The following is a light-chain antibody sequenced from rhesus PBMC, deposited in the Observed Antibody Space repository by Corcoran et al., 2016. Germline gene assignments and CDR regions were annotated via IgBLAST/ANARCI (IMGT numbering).Light chain of an antibody. CDR1: KSLFDSEDGDTY. J-gene: IGKJ1*01. Sequence: DIVRTQTPLSLPVTPGEPASISCKSSKSLFDSEDGDTYLEWYLQKPGKSPQPLIYGVSNRAPGLPDRFSGRWSDTDFTRKISRVEAKDVGLDYCKQAVEYPRTFGQGTKVEIK. CDR2: GVS. V-gene: IGKV2S20*01. CDR3: KQAVEYPRT.